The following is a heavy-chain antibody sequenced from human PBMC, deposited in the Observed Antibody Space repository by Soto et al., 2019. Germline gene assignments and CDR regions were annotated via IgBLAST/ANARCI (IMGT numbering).Heavy chain of an antibody. J-gene: IGHJ5*02. CDR2: IYHSGST. CDR3: ARGAATVTPGWFDP. Sequence: SKTLSLTCAVSGYSISSGYYWGWIRQTPGKGLEWIASIYHSGSTYYNPSLKSRVTISVDTSKNQFSLKLTSVTAADTAVYYCARGAATVTPGWFDPWGQGIMFPVSS. CDR1: GYSISSGYY. D-gene: IGHD4-17*01. V-gene: IGHV4-38-2*01.